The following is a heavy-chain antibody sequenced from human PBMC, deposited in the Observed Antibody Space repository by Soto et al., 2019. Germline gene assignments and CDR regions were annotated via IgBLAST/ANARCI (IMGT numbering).Heavy chain of an antibody. V-gene: IGHV3-7*03. CDR1: GFIFSSSW. D-gene: IGHD7-27*01. CDR3: ARDRGPNTNDY. J-gene: IGHJ4*02. Sequence: PGGSLRLSCAAPGFIFSSSWMSWVRQAPGKEPEWVACINQDGSAKYYVDSVNGRFTISRDNAKNSLYLQMNSLRAEDTAVYYCARDRGPNTNDYWGQGALVTVSS. CDR2: INQDGSAK.